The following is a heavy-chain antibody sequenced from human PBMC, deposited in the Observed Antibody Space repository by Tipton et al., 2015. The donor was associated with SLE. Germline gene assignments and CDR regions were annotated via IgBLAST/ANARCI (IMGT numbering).Heavy chain of an antibody. CDR1: GGSISNSSYY. CDR2: IYYSGST. J-gene: IGHJ5*02. Sequence: TLSLTCTVSGGSISNSSYYWGWIRQPPGKGLEWIGSIYYSGSTYYNPSLKSRVTMSVDTSKNQFSLKLSSVTAADTAVYYCAGTKPWFDPWGQGNPGHRLL. V-gene: IGHV4-39*07. CDR3: AGTKPWFDP.